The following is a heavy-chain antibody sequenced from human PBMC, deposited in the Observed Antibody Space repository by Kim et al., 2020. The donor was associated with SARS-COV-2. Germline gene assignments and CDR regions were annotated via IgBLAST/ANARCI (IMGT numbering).Heavy chain of an antibody. J-gene: IGHJ4*02. D-gene: IGHD4-17*01. CDR1: GYSFTSYW. CDR2: IYPGDSDT. V-gene: IGHV5-51*01. Sequence: GESLKIFCKGSGYSFTSYWIGWVRQMPGKGLEWMGIIYPGDSDTRYSPSFQGQVTISADKSISTAYLQWSSLKASDTAMYYCARHSHYGGTPRHYFDYWGQGTLITTSS. CDR3: ARHSHYGGTPRHYFDY.